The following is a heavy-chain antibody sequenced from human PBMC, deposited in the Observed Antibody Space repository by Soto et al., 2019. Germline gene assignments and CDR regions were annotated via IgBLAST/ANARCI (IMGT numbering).Heavy chain of an antibody. J-gene: IGHJ6*02. CDR2: GYYSGST. CDR1: GGSISSYY. CDR3: AREPYSGTYYFHYGIGV. V-gene: IGHV4-59*01. Sequence: SETLSLTCTVSGGSISSYYWSWIRQPPGKALEWIGYGYYSGSTSYNPSLRSRVTISVDTSKNQFSLKLSSVTATDTAVYYCAREPYSGTYYFHYGIGVWGQGTTVTVSS. D-gene: IGHD1-26*01.